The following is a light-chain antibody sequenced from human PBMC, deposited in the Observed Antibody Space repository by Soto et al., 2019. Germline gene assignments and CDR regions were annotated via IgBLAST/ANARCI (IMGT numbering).Light chain of an antibody. CDR2: DVS. V-gene: IGLV2-14*01. CDR1: SSDVGTYNF. J-gene: IGLJ2*01. CDR3: SSYANSDTVI. Sequence: SVLTQPASVSGSPGQSITISCTGTSSDVGTYNFVSWYRQHPVKAPILIIFDVSSRPSGISNRFSGSKSGNTASLTISGVQAEDEADYYCSSYANSDTVIFGGGTKLTVL.